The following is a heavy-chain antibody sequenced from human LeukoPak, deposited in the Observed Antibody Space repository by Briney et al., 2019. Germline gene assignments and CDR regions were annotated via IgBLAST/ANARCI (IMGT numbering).Heavy chain of an antibody. CDR1: GFTFSTYG. CDR3: AKEGGSYHFDY. D-gene: IGHD1-26*01. V-gene: IGHV3-30*02. CDR2: IRYDGSNQ. J-gene: IGHJ4*02. Sequence: GGSLRLSCAASGFTFSTYGMHWVRQAPGKGLEWVALIRYDGSNQYYPDSVKGRFTISRDNSKNTVFLQMNSLRAEDTAIYYCAKEGGSYHFDYWGQGTLVTVSS.